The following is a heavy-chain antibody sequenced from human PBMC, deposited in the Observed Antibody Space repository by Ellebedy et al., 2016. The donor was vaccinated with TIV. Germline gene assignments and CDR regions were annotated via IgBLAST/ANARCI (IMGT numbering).Heavy chain of an antibody. CDR1: GFTVNSNY. V-gene: IGHV3-66*01. CDR2: IYSTGST. Sequence: GESLKISXASSGFTVNSNYMSWVRQAPGKGLEWVSFIYSTGSTYYADSVKGRFTISRDYSKNTLYLQMNSLRAEDTAVYYCARDWATVTTAPYFDLWGRGTLVTVSS. J-gene: IGHJ2*01. CDR3: ARDWATVTTAPYFDL. D-gene: IGHD4-17*01.